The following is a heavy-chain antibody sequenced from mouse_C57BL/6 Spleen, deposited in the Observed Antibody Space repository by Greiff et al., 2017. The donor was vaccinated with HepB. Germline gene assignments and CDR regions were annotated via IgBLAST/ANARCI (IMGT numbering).Heavy chain of an antibody. CDR1: GFTFTDYY. CDR2: IRNKANGYTT. D-gene: IGHD4-1*01. J-gene: IGHJ2*01. CDR3: ARYVGRLGGAHFDY. Sequence: EVKLVESGGGLVQPGGSLSLSCAASGFTFTDYYMSWVRQPPGKALEWLGFIRNKANGYTTEYSASVKGRFTISRDNSQSILYLQMNVLRAEDSATEYCARYVGRLGGAHFDYWGQGTTLTVSS. V-gene: IGHV7-3*01.